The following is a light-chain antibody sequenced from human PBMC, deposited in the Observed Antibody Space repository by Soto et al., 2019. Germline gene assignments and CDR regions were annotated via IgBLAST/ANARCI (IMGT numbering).Light chain of an antibody. CDR1: QTISSW. CDR3: QHYNSYSEA. Sequence: DIQMTQSPSTLSGSVGDRVTITCRASQTISSWLAWYQQKPGEAPKLLIYKASTLKSGVPSRFSGSGSGTEFTLTISRLQPDDFATYYCQHYNSYSEAFGQGTKVDIK. J-gene: IGKJ1*01. CDR2: KAS. V-gene: IGKV1-5*03.